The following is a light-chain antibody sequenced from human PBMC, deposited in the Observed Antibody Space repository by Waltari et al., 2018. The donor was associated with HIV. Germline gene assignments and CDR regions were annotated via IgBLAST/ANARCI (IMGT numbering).Light chain of an antibody. V-gene: IGLV1-51*01. CDR3: GTWDSSLSAVL. Sequence: QSVLTQSPSVSAAPGQKVTISCSGSSSNIGNNYVSWYQQLPGTAPKLLIYDNNKRPSGIPDRFSGSKSGTSATLVITGLQTGDEADYYCGTWDSSLSAVLFGGGTKLTAL. CDR1: SSNIGNNY. J-gene: IGLJ2*01. CDR2: DNN.